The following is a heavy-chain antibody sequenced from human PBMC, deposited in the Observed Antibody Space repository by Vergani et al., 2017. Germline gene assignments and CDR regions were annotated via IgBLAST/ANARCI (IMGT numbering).Heavy chain of an antibody. J-gene: IGHJ4*02. CDR2: ISSSGSTI. Sequence: EVQLVESGGGLVQPGGSLRLSCAASGFTFSSYEMNWVRQAPGKGLEWVSYISSSGSTIYYADSVKGRFTISRDNAKNSLYLQMNGLRAGDTAVYYCARRDSSSPALDYWGQGTLVTVSS. V-gene: IGHV3-48*03. CDR1: GFTFSSYE. CDR3: ARRDSSSPALDY. D-gene: IGHD6-6*01.